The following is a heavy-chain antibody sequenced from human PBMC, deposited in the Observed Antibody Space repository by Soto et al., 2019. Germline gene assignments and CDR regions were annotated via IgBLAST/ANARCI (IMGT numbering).Heavy chain of an antibody. V-gene: IGHV3-23*01. CDR2: ISGSGGST. CDR1: GFTFSSYA. Sequence: GGSLRLSCAASGFTFSSYAMSWVRQAPGKGLEWVSAISGSGGSTYYADSVKGRFTNSRDNSKNTLYLQMNSLRAEDTAVYYCAKDRSRMVRYFDWIDAFDIWGQGTMVTVSS. D-gene: IGHD3-9*01. CDR3: AKDRSRMVRYFDWIDAFDI. J-gene: IGHJ3*02.